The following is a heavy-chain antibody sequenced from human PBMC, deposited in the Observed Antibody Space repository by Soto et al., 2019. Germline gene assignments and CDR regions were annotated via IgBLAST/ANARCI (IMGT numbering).Heavy chain of an antibody. Sequence: GASVKVSCKASGYSFTSYGISWVRQAPGQGLEWMGWISAYNGNTNYAQKLQGRVTMTTDTSTSTAYMELRSLRSDDTAVYYCARVVYYYDSSGYPFPIYFDYRGQGTLVTVSS. V-gene: IGHV1-18*01. J-gene: IGHJ4*02. CDR2: ISAYNGNT. CDR3: ARVVYYYDSSGYPFPIYFDY. D-gene: IGHD3-22*01. CDR1: GYSFTSYG.